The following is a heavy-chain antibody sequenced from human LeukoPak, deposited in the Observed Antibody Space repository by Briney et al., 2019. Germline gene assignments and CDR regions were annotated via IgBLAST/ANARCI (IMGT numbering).Heavy chain of an antibody. D-gene: IGHD3-22*01. Sequence: SKTLSLTCTVSGGSTSSYYWSWIRQPPGKGLEWIGYIYYSGSTNYNPSLKSRVTISVDTSKNQFSLKLSSVTAADTAVYYCARYYYDSSGYYTPFDYWGQGTLVTVSS. V-gene: IGHV4-59*08. CDR3: ARYYYDSSGYYTPFDY. CDR2: IYYSGST. CDR1: GGSTSSYY. J-gene: IGHJ4*02.